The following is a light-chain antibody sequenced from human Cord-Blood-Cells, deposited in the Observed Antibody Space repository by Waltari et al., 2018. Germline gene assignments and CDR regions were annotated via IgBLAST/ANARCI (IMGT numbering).Light chain of an antibody. CDR2: EGS. V-gene: IGLV2-23*01. CDR1: SSDVGSYNL. J-gene: IGLJ3*02. Sequence: QSALTQPASVSGSPGQSITISCTGTSSDVGSYNLVSWYQQHPAKAPKLMIYEGSKRPSGVSNRFSGSKSGNTASLTISGLQAEDEADYYCCSYAGSSTWVFGGGTNLTVL. CDR3: CSYAGSSTWV.